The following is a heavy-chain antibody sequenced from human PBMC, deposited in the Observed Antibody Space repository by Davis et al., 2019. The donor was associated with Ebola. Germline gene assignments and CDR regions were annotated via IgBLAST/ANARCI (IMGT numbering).Heavy chain of an antibody. CDR1: AGSISRYY. J-gene: IGHJ6*02. CDR3: ARFPVVTSNYYYYGMDV. Sequence: MPSETLSLTCTVSAGSISRYYWSWIRQPPGKGLEWIGDINHRGSTNYNPSLKSRVTISVDTSKNQFSLKLSSVTAADTAVYYCARFPVVTSNYYYYGMDVWGQGTTVTVSS. D-gene: IGHD4-23*01. CDR2: INHRGST. V-gene: IGHV4-34*01.